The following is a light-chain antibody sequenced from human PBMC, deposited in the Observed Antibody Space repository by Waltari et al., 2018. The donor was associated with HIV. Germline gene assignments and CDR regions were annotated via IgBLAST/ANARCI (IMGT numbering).Light chain of an antibody. CDR1: QSIGVW. CDR2: KAS. Sequence: DLPMTQSPSTLSASVGDTVTITCRASQSIGVWLAWYQQKPGKAPKFLISKASSLESGVPSRFSGSVAATEFTLTISSLQPDDFATYFCQEYTTYLGTFGQGTKVEIK. CDR3: QEYTTYLGT. J-gene: IGKJ1*01. V-gene: IGKV1-5*03.